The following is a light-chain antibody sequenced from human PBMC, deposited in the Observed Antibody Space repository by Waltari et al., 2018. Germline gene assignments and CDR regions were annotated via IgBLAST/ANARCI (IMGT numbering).Light chain of an antibody. CDR3: QYQST. CDR2: ATS. Sequence: ASVGDRVTITCRASQTISGLLNWYQQKSGKAPKLLIYATSSLPSGVPSRFSGDGSGTDFSLTITSLQPEDFAAYYCQYQSTFGQGTKLEI. V-gene: IGKV1-39*01. CDR1: QTISGL. J-gene: IGKJ2*01.